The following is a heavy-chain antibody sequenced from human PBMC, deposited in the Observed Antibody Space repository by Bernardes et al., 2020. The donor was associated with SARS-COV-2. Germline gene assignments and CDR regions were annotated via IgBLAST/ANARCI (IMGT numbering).Heavy chain of an antibody. V-gene: IGHV3-11*01. CDR3: ARANGQQRALDY. CDR2: ISPSGTII. J-gene: IGHJ4*02. Sequence: GSLRLSCEASGFIFSDYYMTWIRQAPGKGLEWISYISPSGTIINYADSVKGRFTISRDNAKNSLDLQMNSLRDDDTAIYYCARANGQQRALDYWGQGTLVTVSS. CDR1: GFIFSDYY. D-gene: IGHD2-8*01.